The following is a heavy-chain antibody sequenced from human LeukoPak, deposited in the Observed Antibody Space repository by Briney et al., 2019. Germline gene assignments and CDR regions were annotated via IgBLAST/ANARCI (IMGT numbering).Heavy chain of an antibody. Sequence: GGSLRLSCAASGLTFSSYAMMWLCQAPGQGLEWVSAITGSGGWALYADSVKGRFTISRDNSKNTLYLQMSSLRAEDTAVYYCAKDPNGDYIGAFDIWGQGTMVTVSS. CDR1: GLTFSSYA. CDR2: ITGSGGWA. CDR3: AKDPNGDYIGAFDI. V-gene: IGHV3-23*01. D-gene: IGHD4-17*01. J-gene: IGHJ3*02.